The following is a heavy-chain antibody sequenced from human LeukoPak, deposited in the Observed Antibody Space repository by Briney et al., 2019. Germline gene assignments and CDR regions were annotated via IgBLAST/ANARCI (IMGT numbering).Heavy chain of an antibody. CDR1: GYTFTTYA. CDR2: INTNTGNP. Sequence: ASVKDSCKASGYTFTTYAINWVRQAPGQGLEWMGWINTNTGNPTYAQGFTGRFVFSLDTSVSTAYLQISSLRAEDTAVYYCARAELPCSGSSCFSYWGQGTLVTVSS. D-gene: IGHD2-15*01. J-gene: IGHJ4*02. V-gene: IGHV7-4-1*02. CDR3: ARAELPCSGSSCFSY.